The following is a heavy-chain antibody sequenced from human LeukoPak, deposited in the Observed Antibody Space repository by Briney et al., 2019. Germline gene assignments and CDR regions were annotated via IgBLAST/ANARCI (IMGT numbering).Heavy chain of an antibody. Sequence: ETLSLTCTVSGGSISSSSYYWGWIRQPPGKGLEWVANIKQDGSEKYYVDSVKGRFTISRDNAKNSLYLQMNSLRAEDTAVYYCARPLEQQLVRPFDYWGQGTLVTVSS. CDR2: IKQDGSEK. V-gene: IGHV3-7*01. CDR1: GGSISSSSYY. CDR3: ARPLEQQLVRPFDY. J-gene: IGHJ4*02. D-gene: IGHD6-13*01.